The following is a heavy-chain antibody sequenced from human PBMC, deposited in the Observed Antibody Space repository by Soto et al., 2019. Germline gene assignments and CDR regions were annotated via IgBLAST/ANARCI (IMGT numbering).Heavy chain of an antibody. CDR2: VSFDGRVT. CDR1: GFTFNSLS. J-gene: IGHJ4*02. V-gene: IGHV3-30*04. CDR3: ATEPYGDSQYFDY. Sequence: QVQLVESGGGMVQAGTSLRLSCTGSGFTFNSLSLHWVRQGPDKGLEWVAVVSFDGRVTYYADSVKGRFTVSRDNSKNPIYLQANSLTVEYTALYYCATEPYGDSQYFDYWGQGTLVTVSS. D-gene: IGHD2-21*02.